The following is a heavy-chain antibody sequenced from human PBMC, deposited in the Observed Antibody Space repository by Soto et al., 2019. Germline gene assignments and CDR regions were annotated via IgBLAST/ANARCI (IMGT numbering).Heavy chain of an antibody. CDR2: IIPIFGTA. CDR3: ASFGEERFHFWSGYYTGYYYYGMDV. D-gene: IGHD3-3*02. Sequence: SVKVSCKASGGTFSSYAISWVRQAPGQGLEWMGGIIPIFGTANYAQKFQGRVTITADESTSTAYMELSSLRSEDTAVYYCASFGEERFHFWSGYYTGYYYYGMDVWGQGTTVTVSS. V-gene: IGHV1-69*13. J-gene: IGHJ6*02. CDR1: GGTFSSYA.